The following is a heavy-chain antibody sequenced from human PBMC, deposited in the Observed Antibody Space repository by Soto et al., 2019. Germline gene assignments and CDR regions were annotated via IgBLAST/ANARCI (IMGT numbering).Heavy chain of an antibody. CDR3: ARGGRLRYFDWFPRGYYYGMDV. CDR1: VGSFSGYY. V-gene: IGHV4-34*01. CDR2: INHSGST. J-gene: IGHJ6*02. D-gene: IGHD3-9*01. Sequence: PSETLSLTCAVYVGSFSGYYWSWIRQPPGKGLEWIGEINHSGSTNYNPSLKSRVTISVDTSKNQFSLQLRSVTGADTAVYYCARGGRLRYFDWFPRGYYYGMDVWGQGTTVTVSS.